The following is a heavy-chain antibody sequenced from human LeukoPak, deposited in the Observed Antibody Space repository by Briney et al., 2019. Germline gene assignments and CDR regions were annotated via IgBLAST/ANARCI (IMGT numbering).Heavy chain of an antibody. Sequence: SEALSLTCAVYGGSFSGYYWSWIRQPPGKGLEWIGEINHSGSTNYNPSLKSRVTISVDTSKNQFSLKLSSVTAADTAVYYCAKSHEAAWLSNWFDPWGQGTLVTVSS. CDR3: AKSHEAAWLSNWFDP. D-gene: IGHD6-13*01. J-gene: IGHJ5*02. V-gene: IGHV4-34*01. CDR2: INHSGST. CDR1: GGSFSGYY.